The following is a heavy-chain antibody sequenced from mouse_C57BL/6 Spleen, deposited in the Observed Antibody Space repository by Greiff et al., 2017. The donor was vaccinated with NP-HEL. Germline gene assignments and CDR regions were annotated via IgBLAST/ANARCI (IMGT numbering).Heavy chain of an antibody. V-gene: IGHV1-26*01. CDR2: INPNNGGT. Sequence: VQLQQSGPELVKPGASVKISCKASGYTFTDYYMNWVKQSHGKSLEWIGDINPNNGGTSYTQKFKGKATLTVDKSSSTAYMELRSLTSEDSAVYYCARGNYYGSSSWFAYWGQGTLGTVSA. J-gene: IGHJ3*01. CDR1: GYTFTDYY. D-gene: IGHD1-1*01. CDR3: ARGNYYGSSSWFAY.